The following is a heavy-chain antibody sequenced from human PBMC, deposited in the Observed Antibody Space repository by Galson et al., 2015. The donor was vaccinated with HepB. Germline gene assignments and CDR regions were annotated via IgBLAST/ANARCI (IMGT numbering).Heavy chain of an antibody. CDR1: GYTFPGYY. V-gene: IGHV1-2*02. D-gene: IGHD6-13*01. CDR3: ASTGSSWYRFDY. CDR2: INPNSGGT. Sequence: GYTFPGYYMHWVRQAPGQGLEWMGWINPNSGGTNYAQKFQGRVTMTRDTSISTAYMELSRLRSDDTAVYYCASTGSSWYRFDYWGQGTLVTVSS. J-gene: IGHJ4*02.